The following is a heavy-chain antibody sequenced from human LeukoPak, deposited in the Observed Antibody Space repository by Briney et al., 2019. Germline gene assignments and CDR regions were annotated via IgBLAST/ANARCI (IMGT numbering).Heavy chain of an antibody. D-gene: IGHD6-13*01. CDR2: ISYDGSNK. CDR1: GFPFSDYS. J-gene: IGHJ4*02. Sequence: GGSLRLSCTASGFPFSDYSMNWVRQAPGKGLEWVAVISYDGSNKYYADSVKGRFTISRDNSKNTLYLQMNSLRAEDTAVYYCAREWQQLDYWGQGTLVTVSS. CDR3: AREWQQLDY. V-gene: IGHV3-30*03.